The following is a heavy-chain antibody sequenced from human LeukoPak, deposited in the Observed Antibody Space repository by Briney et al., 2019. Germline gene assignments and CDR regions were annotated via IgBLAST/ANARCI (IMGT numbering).Heavy chain of an antibody. CDR1: GFTVSSNY. J-gene: IGHJ4*02. CDR3: AKDTYSSSSVIDY. V-gene: IGHV3-66*03. D-gene: IGHD6-6*01. Sequence: GGSLRLSCAASGFTVSSNYMSWVRQAPGKGLEWVAFIRFTISRDNSKNTLYLQMNSLRAEDTAVYYCAKDTYSSSSVIDYWGQGTLVTVSS.